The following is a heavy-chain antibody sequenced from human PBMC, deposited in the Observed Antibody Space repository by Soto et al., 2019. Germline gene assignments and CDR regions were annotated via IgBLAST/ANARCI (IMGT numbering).Heavy chain of an antibody. CDR1: GYTFTSYA. Sequence: ASVKVSCKASGYTFTSYAMHWVRQAPGQRLEWMGWINAGNGNTKYSQKFQGRVTITRDTSASTAYMELSSLRSEDTAVYYCARPNSSSWYDDAFDIWGQGTMVTVSS. CDR2: INAGNGNT. CDR3: ARPNSSSWYDDAFDI. J-gene: IGHJ3*02. D-gene: IGHD6-13*01. V-gene: IGHV1-3*01.